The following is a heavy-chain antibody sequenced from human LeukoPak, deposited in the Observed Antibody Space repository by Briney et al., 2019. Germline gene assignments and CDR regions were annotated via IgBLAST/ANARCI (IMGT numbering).Heavy chain of an antibody. V-gene: IGHV3-23*01. Sequence: GGSLRLSCAVSGFTFSSFWMSWVRQAPGKGLEWVSAISGSGGSTYYADSVKGRFTISRDNSKNTLYLQMNSLRAEDTAVYYCATRRGVGASGNDYWGQGTLVTVSS. D-gene: IGHD1-26*01. CDR2: ISGSGGST. J-gene: IGHJ4*02. CDR3: ATRRGVGASGNDY. CDR1: GFTFSSFW.